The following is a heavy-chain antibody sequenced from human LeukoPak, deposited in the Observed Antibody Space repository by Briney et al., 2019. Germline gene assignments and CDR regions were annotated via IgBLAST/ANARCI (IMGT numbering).Heavy chain of an antibody. D-gene: IGHD6-6*01. V-gene: IGHV3-30-3*01. CDR2: ISYDGSNK. J-gene: IGHJ6*02. Sequence: GGSLRLSCAASGFTFSSYAMHWVRQAPGKGLEWVAVISYDGSNKYYADSVKGRFTISRDNSKNTLYLQMNSLRAEDTAVYYCARGPWRDSSSLPLVNYYYYYYGMDVWGQGTTVTVSS. CDR1: GFTFSSYA. CDR3: ARGPWRDSSSLPLVNYYYYYYGMDV.